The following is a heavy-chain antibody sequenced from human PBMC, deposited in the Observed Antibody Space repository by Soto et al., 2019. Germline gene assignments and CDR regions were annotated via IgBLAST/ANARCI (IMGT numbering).Heavy chain of an antibody. J-gene: IGHJ5*02. CDR2: INHSGST. CDR3: ARALRVVPAAIPYNWLDP. CDR1: GGSFSGYY. Sequence: SETLSLTCAVYGGSFSGYYWSWIRQPPGKGLEWIGEINHSGSTNYNPSLKSRVTISVDTSKNQFSLKLSSVTAADTAVYYCARALRVVPAAIPYNWLDPWGQGTLVTVSS. D-gene: IGHD2-2*01. V-gene: IGHV4-34*01.